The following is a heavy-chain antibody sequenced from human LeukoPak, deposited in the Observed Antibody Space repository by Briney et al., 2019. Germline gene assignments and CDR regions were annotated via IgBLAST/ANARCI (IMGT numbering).Heavy chain of an antibody. D-gene: IGHD4-17*01. V-gene: IGHV1-69*04. CDR2: IIPILGIA. CDR1: GGTFSSYA. CDR3: ARYGNGEPPE. J-gene: IGHJ4*02. Sequence: GASVKVSCKASGGTFSSYAISWVRQARGQGLEWMGRIIPILGIANYAQKFQGRVTITADKSTSTAYMELSSLRSEDTAVYYCARYGNGEPPEWGQGTLVTVSS.